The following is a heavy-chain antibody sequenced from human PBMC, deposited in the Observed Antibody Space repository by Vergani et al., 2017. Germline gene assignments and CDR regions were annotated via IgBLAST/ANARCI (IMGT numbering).Heavy chain of an antibody. J-gene: IGHJ6*03. V-gene: IGHV3-49*03. D-gene: IGHD2-15*01. CDR2: IRSKAYGQAT. CDR1: GFTFGYYA. CDR3: VRARVCGGGRCTPNMDV. Sequence: EVQLVESGGDLVQPGRSLRLSCTASGFTFGYYAMDWFRQAPGQGLEWVGGIRSKAYGQATIYAASVKGRFTISRDDSESSLYLQMNSLQTEDTAVYYCVRARVCGGGRCTPNMDVWGKGTTVTVSS.